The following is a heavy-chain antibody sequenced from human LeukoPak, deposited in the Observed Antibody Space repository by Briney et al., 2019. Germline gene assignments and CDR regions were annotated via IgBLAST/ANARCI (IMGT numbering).Heavy chain of an antibody. J-gene: IGHJ3*02. D-gene: IGHD1-26*01. V-gene: IGHV3-23*01. CDR3: AKTLLGAPNDAFDI. CDR2: ISGSGGST. CDR1: GFPFSSYA. Sequence: PGGSLSLSCPASGFPFSSYAMSWVPQPPGKGLEWASAISGSGGSTYYADSVKGRFTISRDNSKNTLYLQMNSLRAEDTAVYYCAKTLLGAPNDAFDIWGQGTMVTVSS.